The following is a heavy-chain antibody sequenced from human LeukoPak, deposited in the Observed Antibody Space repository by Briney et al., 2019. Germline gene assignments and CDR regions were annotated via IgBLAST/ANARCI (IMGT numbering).Heavy chain of an antibody. V-gene: IGHV3-23*01. J-gene: IGHJ4*02. D-gene: IGHD5-24*01. CDR2: ISGSGGNT. Sequence: GGSLRLSCAASGFSFSYNAMTWVRQSPGKGLEWVSAISGSGGNTYYADSVKGRFTISRDNSKNTLFLQMTSLRDEETAVYYCGRPSDDEWLVTKRELDCWGQGTLVTVSS. CDR3: GRPSDDEWLVTKRELDC. CDR1: GFSFSYNA.